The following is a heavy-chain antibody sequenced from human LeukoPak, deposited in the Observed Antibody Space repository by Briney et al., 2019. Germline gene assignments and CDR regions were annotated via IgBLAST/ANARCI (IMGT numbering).Heavy chain of an antibody. CDR1: GGSISSYY. J-gene: IGHJ4*02. CDR3: ASSWRPYYFDY. CDR2: IFTSGST. V-gene: IGHV4-4*07. Sequence: SETLSLTCTVSGGSISSYYWSRIRQPAGKGLEWIGRIFTSGSTNCNPSLKSRVTISVDTSKNQFSLKLSSVTAADTAVYYCASSWRPYYFDYWGQGTLVTVSS.